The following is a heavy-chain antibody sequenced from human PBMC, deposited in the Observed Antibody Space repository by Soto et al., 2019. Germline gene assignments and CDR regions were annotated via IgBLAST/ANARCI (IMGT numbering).Heavy chain of an antibody. Sequence: ASVKVSCKASGYTFTSYGISWVRQAPGQGLEWMGWINTNTGNPTYAQGFTGRFVFSLDTSVSTAYLQICSLKAEDTAVYYCARDGLRIAAAGRRTRNWLDPWGQGTLVTVSS. V-gene: IGHV7-4-1*01. CDR3: ARDGLRIAAAGRRTRNWLDP. CDR2: INTNTGNP. CDR1: GYTFTSYG. D-gene: IGHD6-13*01. J-gene: IGHJ5*02.